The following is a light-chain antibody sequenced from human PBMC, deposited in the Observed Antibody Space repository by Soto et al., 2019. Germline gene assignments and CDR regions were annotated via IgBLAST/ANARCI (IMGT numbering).Light chain of an antibody. Sequence: EIVLTQSPGTLSLSPGERATLSCRASQRVSSSYLAWYQQKPGQAPRLLIYRTSNRATGIPDRFSGSGSGTEFTLTISRLEPEDFAVYWCQQYDSSPRTFGQGTKVEIK. V-gene: IGKV3-20*01. J-gene: IGKJ1*01. CDR1: QRVSSSY. CDR3: QQYDSSPRT. CDR2: RTS.